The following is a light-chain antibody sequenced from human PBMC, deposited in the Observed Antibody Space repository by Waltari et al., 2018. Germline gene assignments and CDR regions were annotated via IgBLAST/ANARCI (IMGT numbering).Light chain of an antibody. CDR1: QSVSTN. CDR2: GAS. CDR3: QHYNDWYT. J-gene: IGKJ2*01. Sequence: EIVMTQSPATLSVSPGERATLSCRASQSVSTNLAWYQQKPGQAPRLLIYGASTGATGIPDRISGSGSGTEFTLTISSLQSEDFAVYYCQHYNDWYTFGQGTKLEI. V-gene: IGKV3-15*01.